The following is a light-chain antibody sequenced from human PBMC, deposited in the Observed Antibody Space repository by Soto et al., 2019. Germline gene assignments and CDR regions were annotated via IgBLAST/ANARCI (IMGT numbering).Light chain of an antibody. CDR3: QVRDDSREQVV. V-gene: IGLV3-21*04. Sequence: SYELTQPPSVSVAPGTTARITCGGTNIGSTGVHWYQQKPGQAPVLVISYDSDRSSGIPERFSGSNSGNTATLTISRVEAGDEADYYCQVRDDSREQVVFGGGTKLTVL. CDR1: NIGSTG. CDR2: YDS. J-gene: IGLJ2*01.